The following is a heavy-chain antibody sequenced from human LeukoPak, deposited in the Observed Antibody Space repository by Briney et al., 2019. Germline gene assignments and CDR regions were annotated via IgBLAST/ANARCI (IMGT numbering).Heavy chain of an antibody. CDR1: GYSFTSYW. CDR2: IYPVDSDT. Sequence: GESLKISCKGSGYSFTSYWSGWVRQMPGKGLESMGIIYPVDSDTRYSPSFQGQVTISAEKSTSTAYLQWSSLNASDTALYYCASRKKGMATAGFDYWGQGTLVAVSS. CDR3: ASRKKGMATAGFDY. V-gene: IGHV5-51*01. D-gene: IGHD5-24*01. J-gene: IGHJ4*02.